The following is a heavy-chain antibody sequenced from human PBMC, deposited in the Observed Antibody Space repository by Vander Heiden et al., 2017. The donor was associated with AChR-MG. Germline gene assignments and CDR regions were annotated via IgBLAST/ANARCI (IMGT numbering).Heavy chain of an antibody. CDR3: ARRYVVVTAAKGYYYGMDV. D-gene: IGHD2-21*02. V-gene: IGHV1-69*01. Sequence: QVQLVQSGAEVKKPGSSVKVSCKASGGTFSRYAIGGWEQAPGQGLEWRGGIIRIFGTANYAQKFQGRVTITADESTSTAYMELSSLRSEDTAVYYCARRYVVVTAAKGYYYGMDVWGQGTTVTVSS. CDR1: GGTFSRYA. J-gene: IGHJ6*02. CDR2: IIRIFGTA.